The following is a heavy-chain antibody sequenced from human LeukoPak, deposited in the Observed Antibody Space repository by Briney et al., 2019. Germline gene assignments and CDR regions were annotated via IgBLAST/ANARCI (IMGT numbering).Heavy chain of an antibody. J-gene: IGHJ4*02. CDR2: INPSGGST. D-gene: IGHD6-6*01. CDR3: ARDAPFYSSSSSSADY. CDR1: GYTFTSYY. Sequence: ASVKVSCKASGYTFTSYYMHWVRQAPGQGLEWMGVINPSGGSTSYAQKFQGRVTMTRDTSTSTVYMELNSLRSDDTAVYYCARDAPFYSSSSSSADYWGQGTLVTVSS. V-gene: IGHV1-46*01.